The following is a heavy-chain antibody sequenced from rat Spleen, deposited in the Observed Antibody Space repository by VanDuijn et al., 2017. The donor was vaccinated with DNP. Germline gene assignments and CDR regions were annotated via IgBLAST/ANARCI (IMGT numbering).Heavy chain of an antibody. J-gene: IGHJ2*01. CDR2: IRHDGRST. CDR1: GFTFSNYD. Sequence: EVQLVESGGGLVQPGRSMKLSCAASGFTFSNYDMAWVRQAPTKGLEWVASIRHDGRSTYYRDSVKGRFTISRDDARNTLYLQMDSLRSEDTATYYCTSNPHIRTAAPFDYWGQGVMVTVSS. CDR3: TSNPHIRTAAPFDY. V-gene: IGHV5-7*01. D-gene: IGHD3-8*01.